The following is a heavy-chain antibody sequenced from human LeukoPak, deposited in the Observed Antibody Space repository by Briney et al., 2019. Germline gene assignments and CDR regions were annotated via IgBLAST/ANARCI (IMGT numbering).Heavy chain of an antibody. J-gene: IGHJ4*02. V-gene: IGHV3-33*01. CDR1: GFTFSSYG. CDR2: IWYDGSNK. CDR3: ARAGRDGYNYADY. Sequence: GGSLRLSCAASGFTFSSYGMHWVRQAPGKGLEWVAVIWYDGSNKYYADSVKGRFTISRDNSKNTLYLQMNSLRAEDTAVYYCARAGRDGYNYADYWGQGTLVTVSS. D-gene: IGHD5-24*01.